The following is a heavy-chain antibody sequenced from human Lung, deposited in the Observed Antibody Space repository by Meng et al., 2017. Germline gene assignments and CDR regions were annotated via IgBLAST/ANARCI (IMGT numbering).Heavy chain of an antibody. Sequence: QVQLQPWGAGLLKPSDTLSLTCFVSGGSFSDYYWSWIRQPPGKGLEWIGEINHSGSTNYNPSLESRATISVDTSQNNLSLKLSSVTAADSAVYYCARGPTTMAHDFDYWGQGTLVTVSS. J-gene: IGHJ4*02. CDR2: INHSGST. D-gene: IGHD4-11*01. CDR3: ARGPTTMAHDFDY. V-gene: IGHV4-34*01. CDR1: GGSFSDYY.